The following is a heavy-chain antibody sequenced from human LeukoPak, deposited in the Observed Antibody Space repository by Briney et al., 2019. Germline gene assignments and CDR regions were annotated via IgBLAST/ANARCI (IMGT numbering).Heavy chain of an antibody. V-gene: IGHV4-34*01. CDR3: AISGWSYQKRTDS. J-gene: IGHJ4*02. Sequence: PSETLSLTCAVSNGSFNAYYWSWIRQSPGKGLEWIGEVNHSGSTNYNPSLKGRITISADTSKSHFPLELTSVTAADTSVYYCAISGWSYQKRTDSWGQGTLVTVSS. CDR2: VNHSGST. CDR1: NGSFNAYY. D-gene: IGHD2-15*01.